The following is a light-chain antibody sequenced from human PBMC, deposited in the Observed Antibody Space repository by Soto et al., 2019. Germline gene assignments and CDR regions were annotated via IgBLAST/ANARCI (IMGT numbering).Light chain of an antibody. CDR2: DIF. CDR3: QQYNSWPLT. V-gene: IGKV3D-15*01. J-gene: IGKJ4*01. CDR1: QSVGSD. Sequence: MTQSPSTLSASVGDRVTITCRASQSVGSDLAWYQQKPGQAPRLVIYDIFTRATGVPTRISGSGSGTEFTLTISSLQSEDFAVYYCQQYNSWPLTFXGGTKVDIK.